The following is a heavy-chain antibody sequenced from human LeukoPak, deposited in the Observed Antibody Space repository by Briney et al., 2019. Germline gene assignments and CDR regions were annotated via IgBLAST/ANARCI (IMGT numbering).Heavy chain of an antibody. CDR1: GGSFSGYY. CDR2: INHSGST. CDR3: ARSSGRGYYYYYGMDV. Sequence: SETLSLTCAAYGGSFSGYYWSWIRQPPGKGLEWIGEINHSGSTNYNPSLKSRVTISVDTSKNQFSLKLSSVTAADTAVYYCARSSGRGYYYYYGMDVWGQGTTVTVSS. D-gene: IGHD3-10*01. V-gene: IGHV4-34*01. J-gene: IGHJ6*02.